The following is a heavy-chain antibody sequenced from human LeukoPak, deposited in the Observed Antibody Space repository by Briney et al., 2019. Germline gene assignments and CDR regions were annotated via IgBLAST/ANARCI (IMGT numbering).Heavy chain of an antibody. J-gene: IGHJ6*02. CDR1: GGSISSYY. CDR3: ARVTRTTYDFWSGYFHMDV. CDR2: IYYSGST. D-gene: IGHD3-3*01. Sequence: PSETLSLTCTVSGGSISSYYWSWIRQPRGKGLEWIGYIYYSGSTNYNPSLKSRVTISVDTSKNQFSLKLSSVTAADTAVYYCARVTRTTYDFWSGYFHMDVWGQGTTVTVSS. V-gene: IGHV4-59*01.